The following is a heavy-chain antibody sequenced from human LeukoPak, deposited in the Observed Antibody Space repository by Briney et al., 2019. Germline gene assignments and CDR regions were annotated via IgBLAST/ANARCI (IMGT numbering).Heavy chain of an antibody. Sequence: SETLSLTCTASGGSISSSSYYWGWIRQPPGKGLEWIGSIYYSGSTYYNPSLKSRVTISVDTSRNQFSLKLSSVTAADTAVYYCARLYSYGPLFDAFDIWGQGTMVTVSS. CDR3: ARLYSYGPLFDAFDI. CDR2: IYYSGST. D-gene: IGHD5-18*01. V-gene: IGHV4-39*01. J-gene: IGHJ3*02. CDR1: GGSISSSSYY.